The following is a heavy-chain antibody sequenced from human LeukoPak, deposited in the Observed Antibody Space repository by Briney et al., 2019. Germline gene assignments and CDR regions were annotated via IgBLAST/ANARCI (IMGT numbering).Heavy chain of an antibody. J-gene: IGHJ4*02. V-gene: IGHV5-51*01. CDR3: ARLTYYYDSSGLDY. D-gene: IGHD3-22*01. CDR1: GYSFNSYW. Sequence: GESLKISCKGSGYSFNSYWNGLVRQMPGQGLEGMGINYPGESDTRYRTFCEGPINISAHKSISTVYLQWSSLKASDTAMYYCARLTYYYDSSGLDYWGQGTLVTVSS. CDR2: NYPGESDT.